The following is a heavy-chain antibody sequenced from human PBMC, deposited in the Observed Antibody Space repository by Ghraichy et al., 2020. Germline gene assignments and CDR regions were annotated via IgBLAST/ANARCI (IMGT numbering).Heavy chain of an antibody. CDR2: ISWNSGSI. CDR1: GFTFDDYA. CDR3: AKVRHLGYCSGGSCYGSGLDY. Sequence: LSLTCAASGFTFDDYAMHWVRQAPGKGLEWVSGISWNSGSIGYADSVKGRFTISRDNAKNSLYLQMNSLRAEDTALYYCAKVRHLGYCSGGSCYGSGLDYWGQGTLVTVSS. V-gene: IGHV3-9*01. J-gene: IGHJ4*02. D-gene: IGHD2-15*01.